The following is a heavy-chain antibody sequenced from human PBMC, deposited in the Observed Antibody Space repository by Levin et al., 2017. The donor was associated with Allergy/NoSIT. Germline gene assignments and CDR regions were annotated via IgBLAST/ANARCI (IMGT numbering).Heavy chain of an antibody. J-gene: IGHJ3*01. CDR3: ARAPTLQLPFNL. Sequence: GESLKISCAASGFTFSNYCMGWVRQAPGKGLEWLAIIRQDGGARYYMDSVKGRFTISRDSAKTSAYLQMDSLRVEDTAVYYCARAPTLQLPFNLWGQGTMVTVSS. D-gene: IGHD2-15*01. V-gene: IGHV3-7*01. CDR1: GFTFSNYC. CDR2: IRQDGGAR.